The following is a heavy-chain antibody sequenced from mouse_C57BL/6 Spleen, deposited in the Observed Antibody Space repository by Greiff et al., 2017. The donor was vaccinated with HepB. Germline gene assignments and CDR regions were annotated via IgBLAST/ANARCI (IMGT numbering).Heavy chain of an antibody. D-gene: IGHD2-3*01. CDR1: GFTFSSYA. CDR3: TRRDGYYGAMDY. V-gene: IGHV5-9-1*02. J-gene: IGHJ4*01. CDR2: ISSGGDYI. Sequence: EVHLVESGEGLVKPGGSLKLSCAASGFTFSSYAMSWVRQTPEKRLEWVAYISSGGDYIYYADTVKGRFTISRDNARNTLYLQMSSLKSEDTAMYYCTRRDGYYGAMDYWGQGTSDTVAS.